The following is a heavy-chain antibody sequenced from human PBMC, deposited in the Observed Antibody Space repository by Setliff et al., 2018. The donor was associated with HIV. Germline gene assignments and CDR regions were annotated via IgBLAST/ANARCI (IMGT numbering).Heavy chain of an antibody. CDR3: ARATLLXRSWFDP. CDR1: GASFSDYY. CDR2: INQSGSA. Sequence: SETLSLTCAVYGASFSDYYWSWSRQPPGKGLEWIGEINQSGSANYNPSLKGRVTLSVDTSKNQFSLKVNSVTAADTAVYYCARATLLXRSWFDPWGQGTLVTVSS. J-gene: IGHJ5*02. V-gene: IGHV4-34*01.